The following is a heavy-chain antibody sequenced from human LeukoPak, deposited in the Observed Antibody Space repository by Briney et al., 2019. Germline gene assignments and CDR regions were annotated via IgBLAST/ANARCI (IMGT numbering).Heavy chain of an antibody. Sequence: SETLSLTCTVSGGSISSGSYYWSWIRQPAGKGLEWIGRIYTSGSTNYNPSLKSRVTISVDTSKNQFSLKLSSVTAADTAVYYCARDPEYSSSWYYMDVWGKGTTVTVPS. CDR2: IYTSGST. D-gene: IGHD6-13*01. CDR3: ARDPEYSSSWYYMDV. V-gene: IGHV4-61*02. CDR1: GGSISSGSYY. J-gene: IGHJ6*03.